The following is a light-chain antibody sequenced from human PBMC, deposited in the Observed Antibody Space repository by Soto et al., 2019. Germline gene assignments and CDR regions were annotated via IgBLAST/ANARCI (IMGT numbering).Light chain of an antibody. J-gene: IGKJ2*01. V-gene: IGKV4-1*01. CDR3: HQYYSSPYT. CDR2: WAS. CDR1: QSLLFISNNKNY. Sequence: DIVMTQSPDSLAVSLGERATVNCKSSQSLLFISNNKNYLAWYQQKPGQPPKLLIYWASTRESGVPARFSGSGSGTDFTLTISSLQAEDVAVYYCHQYYSSPYTFGQGTKLGIK.